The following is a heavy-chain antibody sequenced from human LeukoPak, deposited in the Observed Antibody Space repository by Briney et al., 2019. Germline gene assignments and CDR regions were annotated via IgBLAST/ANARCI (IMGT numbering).Heavy chain of an antibody. J-gene: IGHJ5*02. V-gene: IGHV4-34*01. CDR2: ISHGGST. CDR3: TRNNWFDP. CDR1: GGSLSGYY. Sequence: SETLSLTCGVFGGSLSGYYWSWIRQPPGKGLEWIGEISHGGSTNYNPSFSSRITISIDMSKNQLSLKLTSVTAADTAVYYCTRNNWFDPWGQGTLVTVSS.